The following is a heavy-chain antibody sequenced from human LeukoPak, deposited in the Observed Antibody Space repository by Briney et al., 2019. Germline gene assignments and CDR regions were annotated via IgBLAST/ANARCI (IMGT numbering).Heavy chain of an antibody. CDR1: GYTFTSYY. CDR2: INPSGGST. Sequence: ASVKVSCKASGYTFTSYYMHWVRHAPGQGLDWMGVINPSGGSTSYAQKVQGRVTMTRDMSTSTVYVELRSLRSEDTAVYFCTYYGDYVFNYWGQGTLVTVSS. J-gene: IGHJ4*02. CDR3: TYYGDYVFNY. V-gene: IGHV1-46*01. D-gene: IGHD4-17*01.